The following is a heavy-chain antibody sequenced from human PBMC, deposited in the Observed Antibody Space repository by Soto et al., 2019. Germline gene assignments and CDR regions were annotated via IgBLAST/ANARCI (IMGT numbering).Heavy chain of an antibody. V-gene: IGHV3-30*18. CDR1: GFTFSTYG. CDR2: ISYDGSDK. D-gene: IGHD3-22*01. CDR3: AKESYYDSSDYNAFDP. J-gene: IGHJ3*01. Sequence: PGGSPRLFCAASGFTFSTYGMHWVRQAPGKGLEWVAVISYDGSDKYYADSVKGRFTISRDSSKNMLYLQMNSLRAEDTAIYYCAKESYYDSSDYNAFDPWGQGTIVPVPS.